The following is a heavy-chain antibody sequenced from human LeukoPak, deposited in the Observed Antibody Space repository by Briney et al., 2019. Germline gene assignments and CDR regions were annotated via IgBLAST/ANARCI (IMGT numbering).Heavy chain of an antibody. CDR3: ARERGGSPDY. CDR1: GFTFSSYS. J-gene: IGHJ4*02. Sequence: GGSLRLSCAASGFTFSSYSMNWVRQAPGKGLEWVLSISSSSSYIYYADSVKGRFTISRGNAKNSLYLQMNSLRAEDTSVYYCARERGGSPDYWGQGTLVTVSS. CDR2: ISSSSSYI. V-gene: IGHV3-21*01. D-gene: IGHD1-26*01.